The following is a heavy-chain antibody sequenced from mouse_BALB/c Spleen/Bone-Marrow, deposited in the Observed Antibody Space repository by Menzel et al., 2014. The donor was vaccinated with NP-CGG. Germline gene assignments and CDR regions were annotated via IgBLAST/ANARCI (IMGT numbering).Heavy chain of an antibody. Sequence: EVKLVESGPELEKPGASVKMSCKASGYSFTDYNMNWVKQSNGKSLEWIGNIDPSYGGTTYNQKFKGKATLTVDKSSSTVYMQLKSLTSEDSAVYYCARGHDGYRTWFAYWGQGTLVTVPA. V-gene: IGHV1-39*01. D-gene: IGHD2-3*01. CDR1: GYSFTDYN. J-gene: IGHJ3*01. CDR3: ARGHDGYRTWFAY. CDR2: IDPSYGGT.